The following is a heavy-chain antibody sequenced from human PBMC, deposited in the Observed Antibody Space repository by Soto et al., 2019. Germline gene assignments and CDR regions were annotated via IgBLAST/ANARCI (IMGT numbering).Heavy chain of an antibody. Sequence: ASVKGSCKASGYTFTGYYMHWVRQAPGQGLEWMGWINPNSGGTNYAQKFQGRVTMTRDTSISTAYMELSRLRSDDTAVYYCAVTMVRGPYPFDPWGQGTLVTVSS. J-gene: IGHJ5*02. CDR2: INPNSGGT. D-gene: IGHD3-10*01. CDR3: AVTMVRGPYPFDP. CDR1: GYTFTGYY. V-gene: IGHV1-2*02.